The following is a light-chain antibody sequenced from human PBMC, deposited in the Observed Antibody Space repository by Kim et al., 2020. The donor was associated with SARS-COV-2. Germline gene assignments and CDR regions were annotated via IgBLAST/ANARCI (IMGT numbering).Light chain of an antibody. CDR2: AAS. V-gene: IGKV1-27*01. J-gene: IGKJ1*01. CDR3: QKCDSAPWT. Sequence: GDRVTVSCRASQDISNYLALFPLKPGKAPTLLIYAASALQPGVPSRFSGSGSGTDFTLTVTSLQPEDVATYYCQKCDSAPWTFGQGTKVDIK. CDR1: QDISNY.